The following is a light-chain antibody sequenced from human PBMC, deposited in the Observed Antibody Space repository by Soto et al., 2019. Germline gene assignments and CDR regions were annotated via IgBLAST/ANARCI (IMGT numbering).Light chain of an antibody. V-gene: IGLV2-14*01. Sequence: QSVLTQPASVSGSPGQSISISCTGTSSDVGGYNYVSWYRQHPGKAPKLMIYEVSNRPPGVSNRFSGSKSGNTASLTISGLQTDDEADYYCSSYTSSRTLVFGTGTKVTVL. CDR1: SSDVGGYNY. J-gene: IGLJ1*01. CDR2: EVS. CDR3: SSYTSSRTLV.